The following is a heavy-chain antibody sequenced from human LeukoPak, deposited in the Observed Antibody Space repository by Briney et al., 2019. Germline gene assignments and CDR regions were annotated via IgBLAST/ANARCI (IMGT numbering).Heavy chain of an antibody. CDR2: IYPGDSDT. V-gene: IGHV5-51*01. D-gene: IGHD3-22*01. Sequence: PGESLKISCKGSGYSFTSYWIGWVRQMPGKGLEWMGIIYPGDSDTRYSPSFQGQVTISADKSISTAYLQWSSLKASDTAMYYCARHPSGSSGYPKSPYYYYGMDVWGQGTTVTVSS. CDR1: GYSFTSYW. J-gene: IGHJ6*02. CDR3: ARHPSGSSGYPKSPYYYYGMDV.